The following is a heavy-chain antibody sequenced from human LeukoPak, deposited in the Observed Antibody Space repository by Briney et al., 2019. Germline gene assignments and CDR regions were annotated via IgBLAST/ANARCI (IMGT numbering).Heavy chain of an antibody. J-gene: IGHJ3*02. V-gene: IGHV3-48*04. Sequence: PGGSLRLSCVASGFTFSSRDWMAWVRQAPGKGLEWISYISSSGSTIYYADSVKGRFTISRDNAKNSLYLQMNSLRAEDTAVYYCARESYYDSRDSFSDAFHIWGQGTMVTVSS. CDR1: GFTFSSRDW. CDR2: ISSSGSTI. CDR3: ARESYYDSRDSFSDAFHI. D-gene: IGHD3-22*01.